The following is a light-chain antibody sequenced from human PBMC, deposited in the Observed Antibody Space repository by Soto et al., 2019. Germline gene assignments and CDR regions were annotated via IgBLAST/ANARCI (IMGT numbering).Light chain of an antibody. V-gene: IGKV1D-13*01. Sequence: AIQWTQSPSSLSASVGDRVTITCRASQGISSALAWYQQKPGKSPKLLIYDASILESGVPSRFSGSGSGTDFTLTISSLQPEDFATYFCQHFGNFPITFAGGTKVEI. CDR1: QGISSA. J-gene: IGKJ4*01. CDR3: QHFGNFPIT. CDR2: DAS.